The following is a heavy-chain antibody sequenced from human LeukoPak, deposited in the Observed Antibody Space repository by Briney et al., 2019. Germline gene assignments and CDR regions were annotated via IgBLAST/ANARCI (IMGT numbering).Heavy chain of an antibody. CDR1: DGSICIAY. CDR3: AREREGIIIVPPARGAFDI. CDR2: IYRSGRT. Sequence: SGTLSHTPGLSDGSICIAYWRCIPGPAGKGLEWIRRIYRSGRTKYKPSLKSRITMSIDKPKNQFTLKLSSVTAANTAEYYCAREREGIIIVPPARGAFDIWGQGTMVTVSS. J-gene: IGHJ3*02. D-gene: IGHD2-2*01. V-gene: IGHV4-4*07.